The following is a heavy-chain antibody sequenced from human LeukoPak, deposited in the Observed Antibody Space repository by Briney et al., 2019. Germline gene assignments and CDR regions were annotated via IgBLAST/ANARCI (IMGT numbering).Heavy chain of an antibody. Sequence: PGGSLRLSCAASGFTFSSYSMNWVRQAPGKGLEWVSSISSSSSYIYYADSVKGRFTISRDNAKNSLYLQMNSLRAEDTAVYYCAREQYDFWSGYPYYYYYYYMDAWGKGTTVTVSS. V-gene: IGHV3-21*01. CDR2: ISSSSSYI. J-gene: IGHJ6*03. CDR3: AREQYDFWSGYPYYYYYYYMDA. D-gene: IGHD3-3*01. CDR1: GFTFSSYS.